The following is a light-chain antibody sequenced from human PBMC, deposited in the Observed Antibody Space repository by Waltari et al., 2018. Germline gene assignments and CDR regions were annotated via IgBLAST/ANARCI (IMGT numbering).Light chain of an antibody. V-gene: IGKV3-11*01. J-gene: IGKJ1*01. CDR1: PGIDNS. Sequence: IVLTQSPGTLSLSSGERATLSCRASPGIDNSLAWYQQRPGGQPPRLLIYDAAIRATGIPPRFSGSGAGTDVSLTVSRLGPEDVAVYEGQHRDEWVGTCGQGTKVGI. CDR2: DAA. CDR3: QHRDEWVGT.